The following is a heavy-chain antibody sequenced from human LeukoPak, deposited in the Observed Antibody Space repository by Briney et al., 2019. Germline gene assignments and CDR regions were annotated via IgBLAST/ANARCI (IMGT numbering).Heavy chain of an antibody. D-gene: IGHD3-3*01. Sequence: GGSLRLSCAASGLTFSSYWMHWVRQAPGKGLVWVSRINPDGTTTSHADSVKGRFTISRDNAKNTLYLQMNSLRAEDTAVYYCARGHDISATYYDFWSGYYTGHFDYWGQGTLVTVSS. CDR3: ARGHDISATYYDFWSGYYTGHFDY. CDR1: GLTFSSYW. J-gene: IGHJ4*02. CDR2: INPDGTTT. V-gene: IGHV3-74*01.